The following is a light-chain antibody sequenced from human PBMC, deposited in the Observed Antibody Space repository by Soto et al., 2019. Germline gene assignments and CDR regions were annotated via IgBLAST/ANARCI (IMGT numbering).Light chain of an antibody. CDR3: TSYVGSDIWV. CDR1: SSDVGAYKY. V-gene: IGLV2-8*01. CDR2: EVS. Sequence: QSALTQPPSASGSPGQSVTISCTGTSSDVGAYKYVSWYQQYPGKAPKLMIYEVSKRPSGLPDRFSGSKSGNTASLTVSGLHAEDEADYYCTSYVGSDIWVFGGGTKLTVL. J-gene: IGLJ3*02.